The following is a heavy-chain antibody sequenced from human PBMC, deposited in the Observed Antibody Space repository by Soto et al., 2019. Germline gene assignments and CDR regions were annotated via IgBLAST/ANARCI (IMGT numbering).Heavy chain of an antibody. J-gene: IGHJ6*02. CDR3: ARAHEPYNWNDVAGDYYYGMDV. CDR2: IIPIFGTA. Sequence: ASVKVSCKASGGTFSSYAISWVRQAPGQGLEWMGGIIPIFGTANYAQKFQGRVTITADESTSTAYMELSSLRSEDTAVYYCARAHEPYNWNDVAGDYYYGMDVWGQGTTVTVSS. D-gene: IGHD1-20*01. CDR1: GGTFSSYA. V-gene: IGHV1-69*13.